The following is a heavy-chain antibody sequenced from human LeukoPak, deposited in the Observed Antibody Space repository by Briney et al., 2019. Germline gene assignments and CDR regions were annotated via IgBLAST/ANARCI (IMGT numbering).Heavy chain of an antibody. CDR1: GFTFSSSV. D-gene: IGHD3-10*02. CDR3: AKRFRLSSGGYYSNAFEV. Sequence: GGSLRLSCSASGFTFSSSVIHWVRQAPGKGLDWVAFIRHDGTSKYYAESVKGRFTISADNCKNTVYLQMNSLRPEDTAVYYCAKRFRLSSGGYYSNAFEVWGQGTMVTVSS. CDR2: IRHDGTSK. V-gene: IGHV3-30*02. J-gene: IGHJ3*01.